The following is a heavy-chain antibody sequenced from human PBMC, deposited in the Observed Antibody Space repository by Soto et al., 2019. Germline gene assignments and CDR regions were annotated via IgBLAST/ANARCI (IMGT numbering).Heavy chain of an antibody. J-gene: IGHJ6*02. CDR1: GYTFTSYG. D-gene: IGHD3-16*01. CDR3: ARDIDAGSFGTEGYYYYYGMDV. Sequence: QVQLVQSGAEVKKPGASVKVSCKASGYTFTSYGISWVRQAPGQGLEWMGWISAYNCNTNYAQKLQGRVTMTTDTSTSTAYMELRSLRSDDTAVYYCARDIDAGSFGTEGYYYYYGMDVWGQGTTVTVSS. V-gene: IGHV1-18*01. CDR2: ISAYNCNT.